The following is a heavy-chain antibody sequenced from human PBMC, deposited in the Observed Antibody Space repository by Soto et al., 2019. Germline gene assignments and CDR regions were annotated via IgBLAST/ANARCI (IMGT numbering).Heavy chain of an antibody. V-gene: IGHV3-7*01. CDR1: GFTFSSYW. J-gene: IGHJ6*02. CDR2: IKQDGSEK. Sequence: PGGSLRLSCAASGFTFSSYWMSWVRQAPGKGLEWVANIKQDGSEKYYVDSVKGRFTISRDNAKNSLYLQMNSLRAEDTAVYYCARSRRRYFDTGSYYYYGMDVWGQGTTVTVSS. CDR3: ARSRRRYFDTGSYYYYGMDV. D-gene: IGHD3-9*01.